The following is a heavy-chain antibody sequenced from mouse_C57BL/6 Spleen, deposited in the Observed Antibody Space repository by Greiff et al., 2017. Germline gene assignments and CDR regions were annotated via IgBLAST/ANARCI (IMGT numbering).Heavy chain of an antibody. D-gene: IGHD2-1*01. J-gene: IGHJ4*01. CDR2: IDPSDSET. CDR3: ARLDGKDAMDY. V-gene: IGHV1-52*01. Sequence: QVQLQQPGAELVRPGSSVKLSCKASGYTFTSYWMHWVKQRPIQGLEWIGNIDPSDSETHYNQKFKDKATLTVDKSSSTAYMQLSSLTSEDSAVYYCARLDGKDAMDYWGQGTSVTVSS. CDR1: GYTFTSYW.